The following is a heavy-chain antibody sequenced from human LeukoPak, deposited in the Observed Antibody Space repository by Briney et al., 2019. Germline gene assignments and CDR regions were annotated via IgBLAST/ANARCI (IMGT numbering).Heavy chain of an antibody. CDR1: GYIFTTYW. CDR3: ARRGEGYYYYMDV. J-gene: IGHJ6*03. V-gene: IGHV5-51*01. Sequence: GESLKISCKGSGYIFTTYWIGWVRQMPGKGLELMGIIYPGDSDTRYSPSFQGQVTISADNSISTAYLQWSSLKASDTAMYYCARRGEGYYYYMDVWGKGTTVTVSS. CDR2: IYPGDSDT. D-gene: IGHD3-16*01.